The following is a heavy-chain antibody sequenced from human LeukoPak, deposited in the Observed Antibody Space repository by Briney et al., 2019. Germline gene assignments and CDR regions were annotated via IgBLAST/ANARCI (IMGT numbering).Heavy chain of an antibody. Sequence: GGSLRLSCSASGFTFNSYAMHWVRQAPGKRLEHVSAIRSSGDSTYYEDSVKGRFTIFRDNSENTLYLEMSSLRADDTAVYFCVKNRLGAQWLGGAFDYWGQGTLVTVSS. J-gene: IGHJ4*02. CDR2: IRSSGDST. CDR3: VKNRLGAQWLGGAFDY. V-gene: IGHV3-64D*09. D-gene: IGHD6-19*01. CDR1: GFTFNSYA.